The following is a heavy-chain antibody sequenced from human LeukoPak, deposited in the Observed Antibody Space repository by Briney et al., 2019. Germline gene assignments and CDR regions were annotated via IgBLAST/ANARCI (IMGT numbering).Heavy chain of an antibody. D-gene: IGHD4-17*01. V-gene: IGHV1-69*05. CDR2: IIPIFGTA. CDR3: AREPFQGNYGFDY. J-gene: IGHJ4*02. CDR1: GGTFSSYA. Sequence: GASVKVSCKVSGGTFSSYAISWVRQAPGQGLKRMGGIIPIFGTANYAQKFQGRVTITTDESTSTAYMELSSLRSEDTAVYYCAREPFQGNYGFDYWGQGTLVTVSS.